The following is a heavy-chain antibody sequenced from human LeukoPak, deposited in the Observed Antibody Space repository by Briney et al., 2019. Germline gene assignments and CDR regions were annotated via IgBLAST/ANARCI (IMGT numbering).Heavy chain of an antibody. CDR3: ARERASDILTGYYIGYFQH. D-gene: IGHD3-9*01. CDR1: GFTFSSYA. J-gene: IGHJ1*01. CDR2: ISYDGGNK. Sequence: GRSLRLSCAASGFTFSSYAMHWVRQAPGKGLEWVAVISYDGGNKYYADSVKGRFTISRDNSKNTLYLQMNSLRAEDTAVYYCARERASDILTGYYIGYFQHWGQGTPVTVSS. V-gene: IGHV3-30*04.